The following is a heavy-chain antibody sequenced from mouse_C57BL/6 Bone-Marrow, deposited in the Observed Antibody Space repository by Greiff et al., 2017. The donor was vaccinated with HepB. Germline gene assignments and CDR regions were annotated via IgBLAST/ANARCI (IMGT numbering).Heavy chain of an antibody. V-gene: IGHV1-50*01. Sequence: QVQLQQPGAELVKPGASVKLSCKASGYTFTSYWMQWVKQRPGQGLEWIGEIDPSDSYTNYNQKFKGKATLTVDTSSSTAYRQLSSLTSDDSAVYYCARCYYSNPYYFDYWGQGTTLTVSS. CDR1: GYTFTSYW. D-gene: IGHD2-5*01. CDR2: IDPSDSYT. CDR3: ARCYYSNPYYFDY. J-gene: IGHJ2*01.